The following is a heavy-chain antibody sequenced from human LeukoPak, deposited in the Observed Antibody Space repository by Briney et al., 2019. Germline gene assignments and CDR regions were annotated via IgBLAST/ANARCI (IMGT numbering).Heavy chain of an antibody. Sequence: PGGSLRLSCAASGFTFSSYAMHWVRQAPGKGLEWVAVISYDGSNKYYADSVKGRFTISRDNSKNTLYLQMNSLRAEDTAVYYCARDYYYDMGRFDPWGQGTLVTVSS. V-gene: IGHV3-30-3*01. CDR3: ARDYYYDMGRFDP. CDR1: GFTFSSYA. CDR2: ISYDGSNK. J-gene: IGHJ5*02. D-gene: IGHD3-22*01.